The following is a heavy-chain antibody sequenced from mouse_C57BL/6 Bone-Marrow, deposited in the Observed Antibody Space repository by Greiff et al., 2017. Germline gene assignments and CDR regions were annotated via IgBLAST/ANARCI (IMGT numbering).Heavy chain of an antibody. Sequence: DVQLVESGGDLVKPGGSLKLSCAASGFTFSSYGMSWVRQTPDQRLEWVATISSGGSYTYYPDSVKGRFTISRDNAKNTLYLQMSSLKSEDTAMYYCARRRIPHWYFDVWGTGTTVTVSS. CDR2: ISSGGSYT. CDR1: GFTFSSYG. V-gene: IGHV5-6*01. CDR3: ARRRIPHWYFDV. J-gene: IGHJ1*03.